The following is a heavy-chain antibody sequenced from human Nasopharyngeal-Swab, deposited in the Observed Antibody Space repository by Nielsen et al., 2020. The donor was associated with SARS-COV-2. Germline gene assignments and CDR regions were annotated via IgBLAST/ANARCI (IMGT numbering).Heavy chain of an antibody. CDR3: TTDFYFDY. J-gene: IGHJ4*02. Sequence: GESLKISCAASGLIFSASAIHWVRQASGKGLEWAGRIGDKDHNYATTYGASVQGRFTISRDDSKNTAFLQMDSLKTEDTALYYCTTDFYFDYWGQGTLVTVSS. V-gene: IGHV3-73*01. CDR2: IGDKDHNYAT. CDR1: GLIFSASA.